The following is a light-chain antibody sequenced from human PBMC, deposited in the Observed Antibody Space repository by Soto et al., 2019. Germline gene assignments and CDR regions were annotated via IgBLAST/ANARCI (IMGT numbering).Light chain of an antibody. CDR2: DAS. CDR3: QQYNSYPWT. V-gene: IGKV1-5*01. CDR1: QSISGW. J-gene: IGKJ1*01. Sequence: DIQMTQSPSTLSASVVDRVTITCRASQSISGWLAWYQQKPGKAPNLLIYDASSLESGVPSRFSGSGSGTECTLTISSLQPDDFATYYCQQYNSYPWTFGQGTKVDIK.